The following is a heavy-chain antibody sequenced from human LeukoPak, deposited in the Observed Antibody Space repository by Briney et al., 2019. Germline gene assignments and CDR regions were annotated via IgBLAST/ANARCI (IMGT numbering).Heavy chain of an antibody. CDR3: ASAGVIIASGWFDP. V-gene: IGHV4-38-2*02. CDR1: GYSISSGYY. J-gene: IGHJ5*02. Sequence: ASETLSLTCTVSGYSISSGYYWGWIRQPPGKGLEWIGSIYHSGSTYYNPSLKSRVTISVDTSKNQFSLKLSSVTAADTAVYYCASAGVIIASGWFDPWGQGTLVTVSS. D-gene: IGHD3-10*01. CDR2: IYHSGST.